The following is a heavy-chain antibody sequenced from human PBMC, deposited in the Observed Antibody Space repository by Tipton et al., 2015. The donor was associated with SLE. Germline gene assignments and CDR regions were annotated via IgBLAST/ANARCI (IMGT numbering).Heavy chain of an antibody. V-gene: IGHV1-46*01. J-gene: IGHJ4*02. CDR3: AREVESTDY. Sequence: QVQLVQSGAEVKKPGASVNISCKASGYTFINYYIHWVRQAPGQGLEWMGIIHPSDDGTAYAQKFQGRVTMTSDTSTSTVYMELSSLTSEDMAVYFCAREVESTDYWGQGTLVTVSS. D-gene: IGHD1-26*01. CDR2: IHPSDDGT. CDR1: GYTFINYY.